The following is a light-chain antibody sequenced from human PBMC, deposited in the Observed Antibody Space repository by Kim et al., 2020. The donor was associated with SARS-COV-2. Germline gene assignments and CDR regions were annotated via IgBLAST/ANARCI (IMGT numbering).Light chain of an antibody. CDR2: DAS. CDR1: QSISNY. CDR3: EQRNNWPHLT. V-gene: IGKV3-11*01. Sequence: SPGESATLSCRASQSISNYLAWYQQKPGQAPRLLIYDASNRAPGILARFSGSGSGTDFTLSISSLQPEDFAVYFCEQRNNWPHLTFGGGTKVDIK. J-gene: IGKJ4*01.